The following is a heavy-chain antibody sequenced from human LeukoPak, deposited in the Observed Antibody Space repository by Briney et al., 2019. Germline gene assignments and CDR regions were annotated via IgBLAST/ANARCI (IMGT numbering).Heavy chain of an antibody. CDR3: VKDGAIDVVRGVISPFDY. CDR2: ISSNGGST. J-gene: IGHJ4*02. Sequence: GGSLRLSCSASGFTFSRYAMHWVRQAPGKGLEYVSAISSNGGSTYYADSVKGRFTISRDNSKNTLYLQMSSLRAEDTAVYYCVKDGAIDVVRGVISPFDYWGQGTLVTVSS. D-gene: IGHD3-10*01. CDR1: GFTFSRYA. V-gene: IGHV3-64D*06.